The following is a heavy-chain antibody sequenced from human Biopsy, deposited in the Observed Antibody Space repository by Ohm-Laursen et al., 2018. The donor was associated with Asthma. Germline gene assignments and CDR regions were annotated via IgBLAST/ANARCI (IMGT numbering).Heavy chain of an antibody. CDR1: GYTFNSAG. Sequence: SVSVSCKTSGYTFNSAGITWARQAPGQGLEWMGWISVYNGNTKVAQKLQDRVTMITDTSTSTAYMELRSLRSDDTAVYFCARAVDYSHYYGIDVWGQGTTVTVS. V-gene: IGHV1-18*01. CDR2: ISVYNGNT. J-gene: IGHJ6*02. D-gene: IGHD3-10*01. CDR3: ARAVDYSHYYGIDV.